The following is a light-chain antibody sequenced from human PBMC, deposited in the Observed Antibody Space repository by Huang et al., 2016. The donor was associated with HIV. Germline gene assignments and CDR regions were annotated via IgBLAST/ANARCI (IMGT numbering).Light chain of an antibody. V-gene: IGKV1-39*01. CDR3: QQTYNTPPWT. Sequence: DIQMTQSPSSLSASVGDRVTITCRASQAISVYLNWYQQKPGKAPKLLIYETSRLQKGVPSRFSGSGSGTDFTLTIKSLQPEDFATYYCQQTYNTPPWTFGQGTKVEIK. CDR1: QAISVY. CDR2: ETS. J-gene: IGKJ1*01.